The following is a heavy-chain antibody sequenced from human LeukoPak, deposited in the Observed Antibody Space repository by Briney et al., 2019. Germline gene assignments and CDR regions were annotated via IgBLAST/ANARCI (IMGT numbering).Heavy chain of an antibody. CDR3: ARGRYYYDSSGYRIPEDFDY. D-gene: IGHD3-22*01. CDR2: ISAYNGNT. J-gene: IGHJ4*02. CDR1: GYTFTSYG. V-gene: IGHV1-18*01. Sequence: ASVKVSCKASGYTFTSYGISWVRQAPGQGLEWMGWISAYNGNTNYAQKLQGRVTMTTDTSTSTAYMELRSLRSDDTAVYYCARGRYYYDSSGYRIPEDFDYWGQGTLVTVSS.